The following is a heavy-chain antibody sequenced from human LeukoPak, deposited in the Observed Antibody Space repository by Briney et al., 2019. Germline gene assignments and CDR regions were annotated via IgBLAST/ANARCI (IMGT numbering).Heavy chain of an antibody. D-gene: IGHD2-21*02. Sequence: PGGSLRLSCAASGFTFSSFAMSWVRQAPGKGLEWVSIIGAGGSKTYYADSVKGRFTISRDNSKNTLYLQMNSQRAEDTAVYYCAKGIKGSYCNGDCYLTYYYYGLDVWGQGTTVTVSS. CDR3: AKGIKGSYCNGDCYLTYYYYGLDV. J-gene: IGHJ6*02. CDR1: GFTFSSFA. CDR2: IGAGGSKT. V-gene: IGHV3-23*01.